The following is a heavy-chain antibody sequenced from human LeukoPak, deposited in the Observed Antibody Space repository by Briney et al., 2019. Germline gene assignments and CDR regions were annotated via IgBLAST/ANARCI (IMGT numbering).Heavy chain of an antibody. D-gene: IGHD3-10*01. CDR1: GFTFSSYA. CDR2: ISYDGSNK. CDR3: AKLSITMVRGYIGPFYY. J-gene: IGHJ4*02. V-gene: IGHV3-30*04. Sequence: PGRSLRLSCAASGFTFSSYAMHWVRQAPGKGLEGVAVISYDGSNKYYADSAKGRFTITRDNSKNTLYLQMNSLRAEDTAEYDCAKLSITMVRGYIGPFYYWGQGTLVTVSS.